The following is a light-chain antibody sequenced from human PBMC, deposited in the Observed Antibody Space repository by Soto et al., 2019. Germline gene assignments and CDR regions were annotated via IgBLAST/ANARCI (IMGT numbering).Light chain of an antibody. V-gene: IGKV3-20*01. J-gene: IGKJ3*01. CDR1: QSVSSN. CDR2: GAS. Sequence: EIVMTQSPATLSVSPGERATLSCRASQSVSSNLAWYQQKPGQAPRLLIYGASSRATGIPDRFSGSGSGTDFSLTISRLEPEDFAVYYCQRYGSSPVFGPGTKVDIK. CDR3: QRYGSSPV.